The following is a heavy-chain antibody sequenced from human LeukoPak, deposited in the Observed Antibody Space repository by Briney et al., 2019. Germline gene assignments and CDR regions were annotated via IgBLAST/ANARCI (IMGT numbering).Heavy chain of an antibody. Sequence: PSETLSLTCTVSGGSISSYYWSWIRQPPGKGLEWIGYIYYSGSTNYNPSLKSRVTISVDTSKNQFSLKLSSVTAADTAVYYCARGLLAYCGGDCYSEYYMDVWGKGTTVTISS. CDR1: GGSISSYY. V-gene: IGHV4-59*01. CDR3: ARGLLAYCGGDCYSEYYMDV. J-gene: IGHJ6*03. CDR2: IYYSGST. D-gene: IGHD2-21*02.